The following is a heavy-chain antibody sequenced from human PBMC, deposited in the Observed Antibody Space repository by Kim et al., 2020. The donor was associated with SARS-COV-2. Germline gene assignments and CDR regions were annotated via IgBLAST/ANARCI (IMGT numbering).Heavy chain of an antibody. CDR3: ARFAFYDSSGYYGYFQY. Sequence: SVKGRFTISRDNAKNTVSLQMNSLRVDETAVYYCARFAFYDSSGYYGYFQYWGQGTLVTASS. J-gene: IGHJ1*01. D-gene: IGHD3-22*01. V-gene: IGHV3-74*01.